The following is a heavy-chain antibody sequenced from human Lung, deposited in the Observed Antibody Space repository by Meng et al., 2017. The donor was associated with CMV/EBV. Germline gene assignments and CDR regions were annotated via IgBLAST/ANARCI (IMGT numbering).Heavy chain of an antibody. Sequence: SXTLSLXCTVSGGSVSSDRYYWSWIRQPPGKGLEWIGYIYYSGSTNYNPSLKSRVTISVDTSKNQFTLKLSSVTAADTAVYNCAKDPDIGYGMDVWGQETTVTVSS. CDR1: GGSVSSDRYY. J-gene: IGHJ6*02. D-gene: IGHD2-15*01. CDR2: IYYSGST. CDR3: AKDPDIGYGMDV. V-gene: IGHV4-61*01.